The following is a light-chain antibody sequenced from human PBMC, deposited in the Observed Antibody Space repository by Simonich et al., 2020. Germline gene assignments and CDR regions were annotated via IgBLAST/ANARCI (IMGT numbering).Light chain of an antibody. V-gene: IGLV2-23*01. CDR2: EGS. CDR1: SSAVGGYNL. Sequence: QSALTQPASVSGSPGQSITIPCTGTSSAVGGYNLVSWYQQHPGKAPKLMIYEGSKRPSGVSNRFSGSKSGNTASLTISGLQAEDEADYYCCSYAGSSTVVFGGGTKLTVL. CDR3: CSYAGSSTVV. J-gene: IGLJ2*01.